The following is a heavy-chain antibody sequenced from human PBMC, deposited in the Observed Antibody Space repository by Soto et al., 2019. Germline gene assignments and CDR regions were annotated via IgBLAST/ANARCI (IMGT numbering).Heavy chain of an antibody. D-gene: IGHD3-10*01. V-gene: IGHV1-18*01. CDR1: GYTFTSYA. Sequence: QVQLVQSGAEVKKPGASVKVSCKASGYTFTSYAISWVRQAPGQGLEWMGWINAYNGNTNYAQKLQGRVTMTTDTSXXXXXXXXXXLXXXXTAVYXXARDLSPVDYWGQGTLVTVSS. CDR2: INAYNGNT. CDR3: ARDLSPVDY. J-gene: IGHJ4*02.